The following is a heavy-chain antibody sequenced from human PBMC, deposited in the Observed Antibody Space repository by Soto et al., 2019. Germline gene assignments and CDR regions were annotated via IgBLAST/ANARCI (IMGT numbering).Heavy chain of an antibody. CDR3: ARRIPDGKFDP. Sequence: GASVKVTCKASGYSFSDYSINWVRQAPGQGLEWMGWMNPKSGHTAHAQKIQGRATLTRDTSINTVYMELSSLTSGDTAVYFCARRIPDGKFDPWGQGTLVTVSS. V-gene: IGHV1-8*01. CDR2: MNPKSGHT. CDR1: GYSFSDYS. J-gene: IGHJ5*02. D-gene: IGHD1-1*01.